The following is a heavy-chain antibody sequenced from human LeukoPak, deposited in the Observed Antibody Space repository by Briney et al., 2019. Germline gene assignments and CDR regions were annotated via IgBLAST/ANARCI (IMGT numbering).Heavy chain of an antibody. CDR2: IYSGGST. J-gene: IGHJ6*02. CDR1: GFTVSSNY. Sequence: GGSLRLSCAASGFTVSSNYMSWVRQAPGKGLEWVSVIYSGGSTYYADSVKGRFTISRDNSKNTLYLQMNSPRAEDTAVYYRARGQPVSSGQWGLASYYYYYGMDVWGQGTTVTVSS. CDR3: ARGQPVSSGQWGLASYYYYYGMDV. D-gene: IGHD3-22*01. V-gene: IGHV3-66*01.